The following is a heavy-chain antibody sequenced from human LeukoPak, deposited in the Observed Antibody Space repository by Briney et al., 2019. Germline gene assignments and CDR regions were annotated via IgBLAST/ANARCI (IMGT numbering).Heavy chain of an antibody. D-gene: IGHD6-13*01. CDR1: GFTFRTYS. Sequence: GGSLRLSCAASGFTFRTYSMNWVRQSPGKGLEWVSYISSASGTIYYADSVKGRFTISRDNAKNSLYLQMNSLTAEDTAVYHCARGENWQQLVQFWGQGTLVTVSS. V-gene: IGHV3-48*01. CDR2: ISSASGTI. J-gene: IGHJ4*02. CDR3: ARGENWQQLVQF.